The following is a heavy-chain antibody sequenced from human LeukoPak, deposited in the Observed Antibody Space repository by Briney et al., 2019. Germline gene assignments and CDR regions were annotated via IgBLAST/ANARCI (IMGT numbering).Heavy chain of an antibody. CDR2: INHSGST. D-gene: IGHD6-13*01. CDR3: ARVTGYRIEDYFDY. J-gene: IGHJ4*02. Sequence: KTSETLSLTCTVSGGSISSYYWSWIRQPPGKGLEWIGEINHSGSTNYNPSLKSRVTISVDTSKNQFSLKLSSVTAADTAVYYCARVTGYRIEDYFDYWGQGTLVTVSS. CDR1: GGSISSYY. V-gene: IGHV4-34*01.